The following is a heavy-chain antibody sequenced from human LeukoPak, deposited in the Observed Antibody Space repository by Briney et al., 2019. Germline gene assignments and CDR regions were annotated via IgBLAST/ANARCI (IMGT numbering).Heavy chain of an antibody. J-gene: IGHJ4*02. CDR2: INPNSGGT. D-gene: IGHD5-18*01. CDR1: GYTFTCYF. CDR3: AREGTPMVDFDY. V-gene: IGHV1-2*04. Sequence: ASVKVSCKASGYTFTCYFMHWVRQAPGQGLEWMGWINPNSGGTNYAQKFQGWVTMTRDTSISTAYMELSRLRSDDTAVYYCAREGTPMVDFDYWGQGTLVTVSS.